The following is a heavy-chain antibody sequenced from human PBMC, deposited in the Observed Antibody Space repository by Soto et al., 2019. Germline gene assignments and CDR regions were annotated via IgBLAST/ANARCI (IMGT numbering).Heavy chain of an antibody. CDR1: GFTFSNYA. D-gene: IGHD6-13*01. Sequence: GGSLRLSCAASGFTFSNYAMHWVRQAPGKGLEWVAVISYDGNNKYYADSVKGRFTISRDYSKNTLYLQMNSLRAEDTAVHYCASATRGSIAAGGVDYWGQGTLVTVSS. CDR3: ASATRGSIAAGGVDY. CDR2: ISYDGNNK. V-gene: IGHV3-30-3*01. J-gene: IGHJ4*02.